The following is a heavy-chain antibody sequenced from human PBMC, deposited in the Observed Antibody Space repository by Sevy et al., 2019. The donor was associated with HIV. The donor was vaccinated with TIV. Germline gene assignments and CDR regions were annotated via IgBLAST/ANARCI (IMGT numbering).Heavy chain of an antibody. CDR1: GYTFTGYY. V-gene: IGHV1-2*02. CDR2: INPNSGGT. D-gene: IGHD3-10*01. J-gene: IGHJ4*02. CDR3: ARAKTMVRGVIITLFDY. Sequence: ASVKVSCKASGYTFTGYYMHWVRQAPGQGLEWMGWINPNSGGTNYAQKFQGRVTMTRDTSISTAYMELSRLRSDDTAVHYCARAKTMVRGVIITLFDYWGQGTLVTVSS.